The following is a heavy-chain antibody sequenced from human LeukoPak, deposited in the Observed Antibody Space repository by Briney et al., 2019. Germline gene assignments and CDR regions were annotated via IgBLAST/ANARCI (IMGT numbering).Heavy chain of an antibody. V-gene: IGHV4-59*12. CDR1: GGSISSYY. D-gene: IGHD4-17*01. CDR2: IYHTGST. J-gene: IGHJ2*01. Sequence: PSETLSLTCTVSGGSISSYYWSWIRQPPGKGLEWIGYIYHTGSTFYNPSLRSRVTISVDRSKNQFSLKLSPVTAADTAMYYCARVGDYGDYPWYFDLWGRGTLVTVSS. CDR3: ARVGDYGDYPWYFDL.